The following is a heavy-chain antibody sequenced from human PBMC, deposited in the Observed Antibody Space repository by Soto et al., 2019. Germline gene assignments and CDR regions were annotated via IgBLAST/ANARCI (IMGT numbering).Heavy chain of an antibody. Sequence: EVQLVESGGGLIQPGGSLRLSCAASGFTVSSNYMSWVRQAPGKGLEWVSVIYSGGSTYYADSMKGRFSISRDNSKNTVYLQMNNLRAEDTAVYYCARDTRNDVLNATLNYYYYYDMDVWGQGTTVTVSS. D-gene: IGHD1-1*01. CDR3: ARDTRNDVLNATLNYYYYYDMDV. CDR2: IYSGGST. V-gene: IGHV3-53*01. J-gene: IGHJ6*02. CDR1: GFTVSSNY.